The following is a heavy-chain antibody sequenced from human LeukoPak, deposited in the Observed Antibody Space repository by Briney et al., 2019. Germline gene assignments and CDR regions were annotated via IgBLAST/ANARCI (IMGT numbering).Heavy chain of an antibody. CDR3: ARSPNYYYMDV. Sequence: SETLSLTCAVYGGSFSGYYWSWIRQPPGKGLEWIGEINHSGSTNYNLSLKSRITISVDTSKNQSSLKLSSVTAADTAVYYCARSPNYYYMDVWGKGTTVTVSS. J-gene: IGHJ6*03. CDR2: INHSGST. V-gene: IGHV4-34*01. CDR1: GGSFSGYY.